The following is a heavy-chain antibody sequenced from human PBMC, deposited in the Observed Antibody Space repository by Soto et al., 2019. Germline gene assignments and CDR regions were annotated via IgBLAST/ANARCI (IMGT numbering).Heavy chain of an antibody. D-gene: IGHD2-2*01. CDR3: ATGREPQVVPPAHRRRSNWFDP. CDR1: GGSFSGYY. V-gene: IGHV4-34*01. CDR2: INHSGST. J-gene: IGHJ5*02. Sequence: SETLSLTCAVYGGSFSGYYWSWIRQPPGKGLEWIGEINHSGSTNYNPSLKSRVTISVDTSKNQFSLKLSSVTAADTAVYYCATGREPQVVPPAHRRRSNWFDPCGQGTMVIVSS.